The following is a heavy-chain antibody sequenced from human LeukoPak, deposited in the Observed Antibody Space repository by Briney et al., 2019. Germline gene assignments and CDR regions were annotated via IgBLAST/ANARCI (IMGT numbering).Heavy chain of an antibody. CDR2: ISFDGSNK. J-gene: IGHJ4*02. V-gene: IGHV3-30*18. CDR1: GFTFSYYG. D-gene: IGHD5-18*01. CDR3: AKDLRAGYAFDY. Sequence: PGGSLRLSCAASGFTFSYYGMHWARQAPGKGLEWVASISFDGSNKNYADSVKGRFTISRDNSKNTLSLQMNSLRGEDTALYYCAKDLRAGYAFDYWGQGTLVTVSS.